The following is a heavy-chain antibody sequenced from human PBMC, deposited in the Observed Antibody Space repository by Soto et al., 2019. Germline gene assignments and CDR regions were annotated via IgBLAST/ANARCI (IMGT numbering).Heavy chain of an antibody. CDR2: IYFSGST. V-gene: IGHV4-31*03. D-gene: IGHD1-26*01. CDR3: ASGNAWEVLLAY. J-gene: IGHJ4*02. CDR1: GASINSGGYY. Sequence: PSETLSLTCSVSGASINSGGYYWSWLRQLPGKGLEWIGYIYFSGSTYYNPSLESRFIISLDTSQNQFSLSLNSVSAADTAIYHCASGNAWEVLLAYWGQGSLVTVAS.